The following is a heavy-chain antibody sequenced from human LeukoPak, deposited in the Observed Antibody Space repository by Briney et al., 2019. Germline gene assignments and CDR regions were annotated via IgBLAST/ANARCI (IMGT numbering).Heavy chain of an antibody. CDR1: GYTFTSYG. V-gene: IGHV1-18*01. Sequence: ASVKVSCKASGYTFTSYGISWVRQAPRQGLEWMGWISAYNGNTKYAQKLQGRVTMTTDTSTSTAYMELRSLTSDDTAIYYCAREESIGSYQFLHDSWGQGTLVTVSS. CDR2: ISAYNGNT. D-gene: IGHD3-10*01. J-gene: IGHJ4*02. CDR3: AREESIGSYQFLHDS.